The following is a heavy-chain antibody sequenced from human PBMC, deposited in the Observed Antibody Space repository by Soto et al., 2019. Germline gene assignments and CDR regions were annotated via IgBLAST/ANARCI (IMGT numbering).Heavy chain of an antibody. CDR2: IYHSGST. CDR3: ARVSGSYYYGMDV. Sequence: QVQLQESGPGLVKPSGTLSLTCAVSGGSISSSNWWSWVRQPPGKGLEWIGEIYHSGSTNYNPSLQSRVTISVDKSKNQFPLKLSSATAADTAVYYCARVSGSYYYGMDVWGQGTTVTVSS. CDR1: GGSISSSNW. J-gene: IGHJ6*02. V-gene: IGHV4-4*02. D-gene: IGHD1-26*01.